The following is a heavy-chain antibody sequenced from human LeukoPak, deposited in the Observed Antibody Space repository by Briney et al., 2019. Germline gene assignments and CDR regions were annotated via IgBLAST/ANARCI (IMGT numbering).Heavy chain of an antibody. V-gene: IGHV4-39*01. CDR2: IYYSGST. J-gene: IGHJ5*02. Sequence: SETLSLTCTVSGGSISSYYWGWIRQPPGKGLEWTGSIYYSGSTYYNPSLKSRVTISVDTSKNQLSLKLSSVTAADTAVYYCARQYSSSWYWFDPWGQGTLVTVSS. CDR3: ARQYSSSWYWFDP. D-gene: IGHD6-13*01. CDR1: GGSISSYY.